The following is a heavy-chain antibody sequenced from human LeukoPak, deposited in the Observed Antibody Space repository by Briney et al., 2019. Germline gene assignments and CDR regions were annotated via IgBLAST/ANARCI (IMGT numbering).Heavy chain of an antibody. CDR2: MYHSGST. J-gene: IGHJ4*02. V-gene: IGHV4-38-2*01. CDR1: GYSISSGYY. CDR3: ARNGGRQQQLDY. Sequence: PSETLSLTCAVSGYSISSGYYCGWIRQPPGKGLEWIGSMYHSGSTYYNPSLKSRVTISVDTSKNQFSLKLSSVTAADTAVYYCARNGGRQQQLDYWGQGTLVTVSS. D-gene: IGHD6-13*01.